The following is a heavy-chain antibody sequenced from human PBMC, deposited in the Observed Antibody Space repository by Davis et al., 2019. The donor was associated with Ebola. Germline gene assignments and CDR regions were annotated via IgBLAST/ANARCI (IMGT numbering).Heavy chain of an antibody. CDR2: INTEGSST. CDR3: ARERTDVYYYYGMDV. Sequence: PGGSLRLSCAASGFTFSSYWMHWVRQAPGKGLVWVSLINTEGSSTSYADSVKGRFTISRDNAKNTLYLQMNSLRAEDTSVYYCARERTDVYYYYGMDVWGQGTTVTVSS. J-gene: IGHJ6*02. CDR1: GFTFSSYW. V-gene: IGHV3-74*01.